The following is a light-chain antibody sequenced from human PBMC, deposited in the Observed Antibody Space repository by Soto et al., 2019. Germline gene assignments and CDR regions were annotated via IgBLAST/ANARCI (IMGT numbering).Light chain of an antibody. CDR3: QQYESYYPWT. J-gene: IGKJ1*01. V-gene: IGKV1-5*01. Sequence: DIQVTQSPSTLSASVGDRVTITCRASQTISTWMAWYQQKPGKATNLLIYDASTLESGVPARFSGSGSGTEFTLIISNLQPDDFAVYYCQQYESYYPWTFGQGTKVDIK. CDR2: DAS. CDR1: QTISTW.